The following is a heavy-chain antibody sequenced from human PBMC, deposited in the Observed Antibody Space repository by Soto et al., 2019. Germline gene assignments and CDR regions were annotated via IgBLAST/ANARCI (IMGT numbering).Heavy chain of an antibody. CDR2: ISVSGGST. J-gene: IGHJ6*01. CDR3: AKVVVLSEQLLHGAFYYG. Sequence: GGSLRLCCAASGFKFSNYAMSWGRQAPGKGLEWVSAISVSGGSTDYADSVKGRFTISRENSKNTLYLQTNSLRAEDTAVYYCAKVVVLSEQLLHGAFYYG. D-gene: IGHD2-2*01. V-gene: IGHV3-23*01. CDR1: GFKFSNYA.